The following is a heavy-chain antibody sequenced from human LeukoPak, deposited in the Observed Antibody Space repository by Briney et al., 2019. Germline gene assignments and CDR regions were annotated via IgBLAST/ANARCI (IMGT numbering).Heavy chain of an antibody. CDR1: GFTFSSYS. D-gene: IGHD6-13*01. J-gene: IGHJ4*02. CDR2: ISSSSSTI. CDR3: ASAAGPFDN. Sequence: GGSLRPSCAASGFTFSSYSMNWVRQAPGKGLEWVSYISSSSSTIYYADSVKGRFTISRDNSKNTLYLQMNSLRAEDTAVYYCASAAGPFDNWGQGTLVTVSS. V-gene: IGHV3-48*01.